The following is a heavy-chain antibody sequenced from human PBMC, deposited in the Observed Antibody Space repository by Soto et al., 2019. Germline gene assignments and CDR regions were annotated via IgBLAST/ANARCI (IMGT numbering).Heavy chain of an antibody. V-gene: IGHV3-23*01. D-gene: IGHD5-12*01. CDR3: AKGREDGYKSVTGPDY. Sequence: EVQLLESGGGLVQPGGSLRLSCAASGFTFSSYAMSWVRQAPGKGLGWVSAISGSGGSTYYADSVKGQFTISRDNSKNTLYLQINSLRAEDTAVYYCAKGREDGYKSVTGPDYWGQGTLVTVSS. CDR1: GFTFSSYA. CDR2: ISGSGGST. J-gene: IGHJ4*02.